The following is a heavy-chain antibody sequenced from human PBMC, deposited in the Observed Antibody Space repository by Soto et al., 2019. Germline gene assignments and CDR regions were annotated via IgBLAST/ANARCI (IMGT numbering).Heavy chain of an antibody. CDR1: GFTFSTYW. CDR2: IKQDGSER. Sequence: LRLSCAASGFTFSTYWVSWVRQAPGKGLEWVANIKQDGSERYYVDSVKGRFTISRDNAKNSLYLQMNSLRAEDTAVYYCATDSGTSDSWGQGTLVTVSS. D-gene: IGHD1-1*01. V-gene: IGHV3-7*01. CDR3: ATDSGTSDS. J-gene: IGHJ5*01.